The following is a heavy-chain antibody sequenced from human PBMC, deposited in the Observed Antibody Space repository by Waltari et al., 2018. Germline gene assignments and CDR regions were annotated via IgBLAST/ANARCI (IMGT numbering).Heavy chain of an antibody. J-gene: IGHJ4*02. CDR2: INPNSGGT. CDR1: GYTFTGYY. CDR3: ARDLGSYDIRLGGDY. V-gene: IGHV1-2*02. D-gene: IGHD3-22*01. Sequence: QVQLVQSGAEVKKPGASVKVSCTASGYTFTGYYMHWVRQAPGQGLEWMGWINPNSGGTNYAQKFQGRVTMTRDTSISTAYMELSRLRSDDTAVHYCARDLGSYDIRLGGDYWGQGTLVTVSS.